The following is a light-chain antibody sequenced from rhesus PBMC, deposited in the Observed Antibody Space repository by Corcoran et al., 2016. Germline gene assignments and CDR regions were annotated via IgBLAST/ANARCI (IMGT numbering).Light chain of an antibody. J-gene: IGKJ4*01. Sequence: DIQMTQSPSSLSASVGDRVTITCRASQCTRTYLNWYQQKPGKDPKSMNYAASSLESGVPSRFSGSGSGTDFTLTISSLQPEDFATYYCLQYNSSPLTFGGGTKVEIK. V-gene: IGKV1-43*02. CDR2: AAS. CDR1: QCTRTY. CDR3: LQYNSSPLT.